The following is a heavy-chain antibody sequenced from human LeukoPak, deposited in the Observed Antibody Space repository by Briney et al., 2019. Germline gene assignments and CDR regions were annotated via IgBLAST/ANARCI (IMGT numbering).Heavy chain of an antibody. Sequence: GGSLRLSCAASGDTFSSHEMNWVRQAPGKGLEWVSYISSSGSTVHYADSVKGRFTISRDNTKNSLFLQMNSLRAEDTAVYYCAREELGYSYGRGFGMDVWGQGTTVTVSS. CDR2: ISSSGSTV. J-gene: IGHJ6*02. D-gene: IGHD5-18*01. V-gene: IGHV3-48*03. CDR3: AREELGYSYGRGFGMDV. CDR1: GDTFSSHE.